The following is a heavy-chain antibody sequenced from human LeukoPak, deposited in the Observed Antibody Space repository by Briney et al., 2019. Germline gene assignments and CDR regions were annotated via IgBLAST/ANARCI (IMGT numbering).Heavy chain of an antibody. D-gene: IGHD1-14*01. V-gene: IGHV4-38-2*02. CDR3: ARFPSSAEYRHYYHMDV. J-gene: IGHJ6*03. CDR1: GYSISSGYY. Sequence: PSETLSLTCTVSGYSISSGYYWGWIRPPPGKGLECIGFIYVSDSTNYSPPLKSRVTVSADTSKKQFSLKLSSVTAADTAVYYCARFPSSAEYRHYYHMDVWGKGTTVTVSS. CDR2: IYVSDST.